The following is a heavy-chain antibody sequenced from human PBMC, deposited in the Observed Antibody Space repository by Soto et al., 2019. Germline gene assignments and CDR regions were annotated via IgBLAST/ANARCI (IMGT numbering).Heavy chain of an antibody. CDR2: ISGSGGST. D-gene: IGHD3-22*01. CDR1: GFTFSSYA. V-gene: IGHV3-23*01. J-gene: IGHJ5*02. Sequence: GGSLRLSCAASGFTFSSYAMSWVRQAPGKGLEWVSAISGSGGSTYYADSVKGRFTISRDNSKNTLYLQMNSLRAEYTAVYYCAKDRDYYDSSGHNWFDPWGQGTLVTVSS. CDR3: AKDRDYYDSSGHNWFDP.